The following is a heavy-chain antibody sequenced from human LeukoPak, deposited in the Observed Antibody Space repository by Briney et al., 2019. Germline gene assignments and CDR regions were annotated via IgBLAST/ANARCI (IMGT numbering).Heavy chain of an antibody. V-gene: IGHV4-59*01. D-gene: IGHD1-26*01. CDR3: ARGSGSYWPYYYYMDV. CDR2: IYYSGST. Sequence: PSETLSLTCTVSGGSISSYYWSWIRQPPEKGLEWIGYIYYSGSTNYNPSLKSRVTISVDTSKNQFSLKLSSVTAADTAVYYCARGSGSYWPYYYYMDVWGKGTTVTVSS. CDR1: GGSISSYY. J-gene: IGHJ6*03.